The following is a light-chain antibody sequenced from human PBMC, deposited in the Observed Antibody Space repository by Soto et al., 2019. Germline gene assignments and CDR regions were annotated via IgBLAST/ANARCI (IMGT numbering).Light chain of an antibody. J-gene: IGKJ1*01. CDR3: QQHGNSPRT. CDR1: ESVSTN. CDR2: GAS. Sequence: TQSLATLSLAPGERITLSCTASESVSTNLAWYQQKAGQAPRLLIYGASSRATGIPDRFSGSGSGTDFTLTITRLEPEDCAVYYCQQHGNSPRTFGQGTKLDI. V-gene: IGKV3-20*01.